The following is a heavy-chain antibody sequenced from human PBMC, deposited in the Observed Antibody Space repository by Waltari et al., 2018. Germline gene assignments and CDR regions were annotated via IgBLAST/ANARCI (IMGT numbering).Heavy chain of an antibody. CDR1: GFTFDDYA. V-gene: IGHV3-9*01. J-gene: IGHJ4*02. Sequence: EVQLVESGGGLVQPGRSLRLSCAASGFTFDDYAMHWVRQAPGKGLEWVSGISWNSGSIGYADSVKSQFTISRDNAKTALYLQMNSLRAEDTALYYCAKAEGPYYYDSSGYYFGYWGQGTLVTVSS. CDR2: ISWNSGSI. CDR3: AKAEGPYYYDSSGYYFGY. D-gene: IGHD3-22*01.